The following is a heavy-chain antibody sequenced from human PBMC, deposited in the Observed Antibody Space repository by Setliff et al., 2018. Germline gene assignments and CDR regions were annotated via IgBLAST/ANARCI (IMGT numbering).Heavy chain of an antibody. CDR3: ARLRKSTTAIDY. CDR2: IYYSGST. V-gene: IGHV4-39*01. D-gene: IGHD1-26*01. Sequence: SETLRLSCAASGFTFTNYIIHWVRQPPGKGLEWIGSIYYSGSTYYNPSLKSRVTISVDTSKNQFSLRLSSVTAADTAVYYCARLRKSTTAIDYWGQGTLVTVSS. CDR1: GFTFTNYIIH. J-gene: IGHJ4*02.